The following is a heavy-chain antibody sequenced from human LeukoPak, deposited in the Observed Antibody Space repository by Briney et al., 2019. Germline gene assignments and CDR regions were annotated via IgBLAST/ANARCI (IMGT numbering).Heavy chain of an antibody. Sequence: GGSLRLSCAASGFTFSSYWMHWVRQAPGKGLEWVSAISGSGGSTYYADSVKGRFTISRDNSKNTLYLQMNSLRAEDTAVYYCAKWRWLQLIEDFDYWGQGTLVTVSS. V-gene: IGHV3-23*01. CDR3: AKWRWLQLIEDFDY. CDR1: GFTFSSYW. D-gene: IGHD5-24*01. CDR2: ISGSGGST. J-gene: IGHJ4*02.